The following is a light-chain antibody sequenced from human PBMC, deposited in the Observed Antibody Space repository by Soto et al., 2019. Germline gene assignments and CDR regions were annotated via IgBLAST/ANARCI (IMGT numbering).Light chain of an antibody. CDR1: QNIDTF. J-gene: IGKJ1*01. CDR2: KAS. Sequence: DIQMTQSPSTLSASVGDRVTITCRASQNIDTFLAWYQQRPGKAPIFLIYKASSLESGVPSRFSGSGSGTEFTLTISSLQPDDFATYYCQQYNSYSQTFGQGTKVDIK. V-gene: IGKV1-5*03. CDR3: QQYNSYSQT.